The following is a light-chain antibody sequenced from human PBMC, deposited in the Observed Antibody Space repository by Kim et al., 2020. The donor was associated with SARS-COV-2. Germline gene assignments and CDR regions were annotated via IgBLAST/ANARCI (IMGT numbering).Light chain of an antibody. J-gene: IGKJ1*01. CDR1: QSIDNY. CDR2: AAS. V-gene: IGKV1-39*01. Sequence: ASVGDRFTISCRASQSIDNYLNWYQQKPGIPPSLLIYAASTLQSGVPSRFSGRGSGTDFTLTISSLQPEDFATYFCQQSYTLPRTFGQGTKVDIK. CDR3: QQSYTLPRT.